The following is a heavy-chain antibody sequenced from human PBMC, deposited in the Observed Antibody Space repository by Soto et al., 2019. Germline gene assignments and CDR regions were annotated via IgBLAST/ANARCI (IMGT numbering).Heavy chain of an antibody. CDR2: IIPIFGTA. Sequence: GASVKVSCKASGGTFSSYAISWVRQAPGAGLEWMGGIIPIFGTANYAQKFQGRVTITADESTSTAYMELSSLRSEDTAVYYCARDRGGYSSRAPEYYLDYWVQGTLVTVSS. CDR3: ARDRGGYSSRAPEYYLDY. CDR1: GGTFSSYA. D-gene: IGHD5-18*01. J-gene: IGHJ4*02. V-gene: IGHV1-69*13.